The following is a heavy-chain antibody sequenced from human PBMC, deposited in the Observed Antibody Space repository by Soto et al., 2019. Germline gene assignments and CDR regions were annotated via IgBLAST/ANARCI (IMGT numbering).Heavy chain of an antibody. CDR2: IYHSGST. CDR3: ASISTSYYYGMDV. V-gene: IGHV4-30-2*01. D-gene: IGHD2-2*01. CDR1: GGSISSGGYS. J-gene: IGHJ6*02. Sequence: QLQLQESGSGLVKPSQTLSLTCAVSGGSISSGGYSWSWIRQPPGKGLEWIGYIYHSGSTYYNPSLKSRVTISVDRSKNQFSLKLSSVTAADTAVYYCASISTSYYYGMDVWGQGTTVNVSS.